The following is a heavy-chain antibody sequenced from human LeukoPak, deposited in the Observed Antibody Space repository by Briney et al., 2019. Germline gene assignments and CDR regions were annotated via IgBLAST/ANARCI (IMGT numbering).Heavy chain of an antibody. D-gene: IGHD4-23*01. J-gene: IGHJ4*02. CDR1: GYTFIGYY. Sequence: GASVKVSCKASGYTFIGYYIHWVRQAPGQGLEWMGWINPNSGGTNYAQKFQGRVTMTRDTSISTAYMELSSLRSDDTAVYYCAGRDSVLGTSTNQFDYWGQGTLVTVSS. CDR3: AGRDSVLGTSTNQFDY. CDR2: INPNSGGT. V-gene: IGHV1-2*02.